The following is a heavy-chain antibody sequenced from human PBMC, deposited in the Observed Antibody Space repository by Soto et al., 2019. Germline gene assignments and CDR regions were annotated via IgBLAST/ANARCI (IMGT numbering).Heavy chain of an antibody. CDR2: VYYGGTI. CDR3: ARPPTATLDSFEI. D-gene: IGHD1-26*01. Sequence: SETLSLTCTVSGGSMRSSSYFWGWIRQPPGKGLEWIGSVYYGGTIYYNPSLKSRVTISADTSKNQFSLKLNSVTAADTAVYYCARPPTATLDSFEIWGQGTMVTVSS. CDR1: GGSMRSSSYF. J-gene: IGHJ3*02. V-gene: IGHV4-39*01.